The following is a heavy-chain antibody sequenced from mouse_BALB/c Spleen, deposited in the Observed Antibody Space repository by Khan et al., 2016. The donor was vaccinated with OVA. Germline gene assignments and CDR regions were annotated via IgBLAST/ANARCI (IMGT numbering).Heavy chain of an antibody. Sequence: EVELVESGGGLVKPGGSLKLSCAASGFTFSTFAMSWVRQTPEMRLEWVTTINSDGDYTSYPDSVKGRFTVSRDNARNTLYLQMSSLRSEDTAMYYCARSLSGNFAYWGQGTLVTVSA. D-gene: IGHD2-1*01. CDR3: ARSLSGNFAY. V-gene: IGHV5-9-3*01. CDR2: INSDGDYT. CDR1: GFTFSTFA. J-gene: IGHJ3*01.